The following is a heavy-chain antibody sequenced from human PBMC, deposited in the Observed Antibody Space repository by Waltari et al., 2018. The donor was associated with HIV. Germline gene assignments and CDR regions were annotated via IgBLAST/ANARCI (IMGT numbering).Heavy chain of an antibody. J-gene: IGHJ4*02. Sequence: QVTLRESGPALVKPTQTLTLTCAFSGFSLSTSGMCVTWIRQPPGKALEWLALIDWDDNKYYSTFLKTRLTISKDTSKYQVVLTMTNMDPVDTATYYCARLSPRNYIDYWGQGTLVAVSS. CDR1: GFSLSTSGMC. CDR2: IDWDDNK. CDR3: ARLSPRNYIDY. V-gene: IGHV2-70*01.